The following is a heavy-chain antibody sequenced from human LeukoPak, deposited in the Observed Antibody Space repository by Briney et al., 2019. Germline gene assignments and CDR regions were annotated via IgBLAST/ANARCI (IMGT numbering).Heavy chain of an antibody. CDR2: IIPIFGTA. Sequence: SVKVSCKASGGTFSSYAISWVRQAPGQGLEWMGGIIPIFGTANYAQKFQGRVTITADESTSTAYMELSSLRSEDTAVYYCAGHYDSSGYYPYYYYGMDVWAKGPRSPSP. CDR1: GGTFSSYA. CDR3: AGHYDSSGYYPYYYYGMDV. J-gene: IGHJ6*02. D-gene: IGHD3-22*01. V-gene: IGHV1-69*13.